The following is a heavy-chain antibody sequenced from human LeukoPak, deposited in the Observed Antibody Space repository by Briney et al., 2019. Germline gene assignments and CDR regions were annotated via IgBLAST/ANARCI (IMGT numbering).Heavy chain of an antibody. D-gene: IGHD3-10*01. CDR3: ARVASSKYYGSGSSASEGAFDI. Sequence: SETLSLTCTVSGYSISSGYYWGWIRQPPGKGLEWIGSIYHSGSTYYNPSLKSRVTISVDTSKNQFSLKLSSVTAADTAVYYCARVASSKYYGSGSSASEGAFDIWGQGTMVTVSS. CDR1: GYSISSGYY. J-gene: IGHJ3*02. CDR2: IYHSGST. V-gene: IGHV4-38-2*02.